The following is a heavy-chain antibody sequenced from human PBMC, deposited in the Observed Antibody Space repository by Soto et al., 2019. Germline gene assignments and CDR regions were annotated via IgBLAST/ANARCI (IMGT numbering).Heavy chain of an antibody. CDR1: GYTFTGYY. Sequence: VASVKVSCKASGYTFTGYYVHWVRQAPGQGLEWMGWINPNSGDTYLAQRFQGRVTMNRDTSIGTAYMELRGLTSDDTAEYYCAKGGAIVAAGTRVYLYNAMDVWGQGXTVTVSS. D-gene: IGHD1-26*01. J-gene: IGHJ6*02. V-gene: IGHV1-2*02. CDR2: INPNSGDT. CDR3: AKGGAIVAAGTRVYLYNAMDV.